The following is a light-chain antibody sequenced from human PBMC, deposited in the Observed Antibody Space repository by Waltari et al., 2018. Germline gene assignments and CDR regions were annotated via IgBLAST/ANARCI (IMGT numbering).Light chain of an antibody. Sequence: SSELTPAPAVSVALGQTVRITCQGDSLRSYYASWYQQKPGQAPLLVIYGKDNRPSGIPDRFSGSSSGNTASLTITGAQAEDEADYYCNSRDSSGNHLVFGGGTKLTVL. CDR1: SLRSYY. J-gene: IGLJ2*01. CDR3: NSRDSSGNHLV. V-gene: IGLV3-19*01. CDR2: GKD.